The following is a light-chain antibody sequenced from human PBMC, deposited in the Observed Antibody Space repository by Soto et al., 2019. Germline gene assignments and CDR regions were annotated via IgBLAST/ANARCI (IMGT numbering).Light chain of an antibody. J-gene: IGKJ5*01. CDR2: DAS. Sequence: EIVFTQSPGTLSLSPGERATLSCRASQSVSSSYLAWYQQKPGQAPRLLIYDASKRATGIPARFSGSGSGTNFTLTISSLEPEDFAVYYCQQRRSWQVTFGQGTRWRL. CDR3: QQRRSWQVT. CDR1: QSVSSSY. V-gene: IGKV3D-20*02.